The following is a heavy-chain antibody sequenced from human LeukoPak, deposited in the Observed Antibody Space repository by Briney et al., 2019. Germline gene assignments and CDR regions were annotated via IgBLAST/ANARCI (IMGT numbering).Heavy chain of an antibody. D-gene: IGHD1-1*01. CDR2: IYTSGST. CDR3: AHQLELGFYNWFDP. Sequence: PSETLSLTCTVSGGSISSYYWSWIRQPAGKGLEWIGRIYTSGSTSYNPSLKSRVTMSVDTSKNQFSLKLSSVTAADTAVYYCAHQLELGFYNWFDPWGQGTLVTVSS. V-gene: IGHV4-4*07. CDR1: GGSISSYY. J-gene: IGHJ5*02.